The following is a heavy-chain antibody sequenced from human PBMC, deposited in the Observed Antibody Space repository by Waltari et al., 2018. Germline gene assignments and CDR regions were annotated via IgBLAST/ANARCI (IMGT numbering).Heavy chain of an antibody. CDR2: IDPENGKT. D-gene: IGHD6-6*01. CDR1: GYNFFDYY. Sequence: EVQLVQSGAEVKKPGATVKISCKVSGYNFFDYYMHWVQQAPGRGLEWMGLIDPENGKTKYAEKFQGRVTITVDRSARTSYMELDSLRPEDTAVYFCSTIAPHPMDHWGQGTQVTVSS. V-gene: IGHV1-69-2*01. CDR3: STIAPHPMDH. J-gene: IGHJ4*02.